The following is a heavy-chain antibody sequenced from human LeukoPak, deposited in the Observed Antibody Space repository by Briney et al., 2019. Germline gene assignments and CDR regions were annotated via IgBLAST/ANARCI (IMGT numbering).Heavy chain of an antibody. J-gene: IGHJ6*02. V-gene: IGHV4-59*08. CDR3: ARLATLTPKNYYYYGMDV. CDR2: IYCSGST. CDR1: GGSISSYY. D-gene: IGHD5-12*01. Sequence: SETLSLTCTVSGGSISSYYWSWIRQPPGKGLEWIGYIYCSGSTNYNPSLKSRVTISVDTSKNQFSLKLSSVTAADTAVYYCARLATLTPKNYYYYGMDVWGQGTTVTVSS.